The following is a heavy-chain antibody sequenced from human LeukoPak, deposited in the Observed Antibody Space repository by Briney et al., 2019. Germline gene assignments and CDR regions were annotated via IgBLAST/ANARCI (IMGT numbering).Heavy chain of an antibody. V-gene: IGHV1-18*01. D-gene: IGHD6-13*01. CDR1: GYTFTSYG. CDR3: ARHRGSSWRSYYFDY. Sequence: GASVKVSCKXSGYTFTSYGISWVRQAPGQGLEWMGWISAYNGNTNYTQKLQGRVTMTTDTSTSTAYMELRSLRYDDTAVYYCARHRGSSWRSYYFDYWGQGTLVTVSS. J-gene: IGHJ4*02. CDR2: ISAYNGNT.